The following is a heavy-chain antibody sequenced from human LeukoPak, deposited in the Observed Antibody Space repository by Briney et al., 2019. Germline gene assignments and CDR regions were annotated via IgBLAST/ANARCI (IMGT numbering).Heavy chain of an antibody. CDR3: AKAVPYYHRGY. V-gene: IGHV3-23*01. D-gene: IGHD3-9*01. CDR1: GFTFSSYA. CDR2: ISGSGSGT. Sequence: GGSLRLSCAASGFTFSSYAMTWVRQAPGKGLEWVSSISGSGSGTNYADSVKGRFTISRDNSKNMLYLQMSSLRVEDTAVYYCAKAVPYYHRGYWGKGNVVRVSS. J-gene: IGHJ4*02.